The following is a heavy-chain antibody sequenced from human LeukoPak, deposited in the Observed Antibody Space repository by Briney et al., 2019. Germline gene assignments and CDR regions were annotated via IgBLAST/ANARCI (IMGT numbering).Heavy chain of an antibody. V-gene: IGHV3-33*01. CDR1: GLTFSSYG. CDR2: IWYDGSNK. Sequence: GGSLRLSCAASGLTFSSYGMRWVRQAPGKGREWVAVIWYDGSNKYYADSVKGRFTISRDNSKNTLYLQMNSLRAEDTAVYYCARADSSRYYYYGMDVWGQGTTVTVSS. CDR3: ARADSSRYYYYGMDV. D-gene: IGHD6-13*01. J-gene: IGHJ6*02.